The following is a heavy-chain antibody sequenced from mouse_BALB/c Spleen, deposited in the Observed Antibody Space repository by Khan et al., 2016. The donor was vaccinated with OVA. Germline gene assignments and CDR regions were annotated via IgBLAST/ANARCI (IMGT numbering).Heavy chain of an antibody. Sequence: EVQLQESGPGLVKPSQSLSLTCTVTGYSITSGYGWNWIRQFPGNKLEWMGYISYSGSTNYNPSLKSRISITRDTSTNNFFLQLNSVTTEDTATEYCARTARIKYWGQGTTLTVSS. V-gene: IGHV3-2*02. CDR2: ISYSGST. J-gene: IGHJ2*01. D-gene: IGHD1-2*01. CDR1: GYSITSGYG. CDR3: ARTARIKY.